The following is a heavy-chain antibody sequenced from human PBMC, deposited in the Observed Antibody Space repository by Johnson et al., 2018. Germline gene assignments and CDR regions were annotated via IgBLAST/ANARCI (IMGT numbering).Heavy chain of an antibody. Sequence: VQLVESGGGLVKPGGSLRLSCAASGFTFSNAWMNWVRQAPGKGLEWVGRIKSKTDGGTTDYAAPVKGRFTISRDESKNRLYLQMNSLKTEDTAVYYCTTCSNYDVWSGYYTNDAFDIWGQGTMVTVSS. CDR3: TTCSNYDVWSGYYTNDAFDI. J-gene: IGHJ3*02. D-gene: IGHD3-3*01. CDR2: IKSKTDGGTT. CDR1: GFTFSNAW. V-gene: IGHV3-15*07.